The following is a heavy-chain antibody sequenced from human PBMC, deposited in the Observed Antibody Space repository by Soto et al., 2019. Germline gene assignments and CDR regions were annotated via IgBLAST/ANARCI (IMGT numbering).Heavy chain of an antibody. Sequence: GGSLRLSCAASGFTFSSYAMSWVRQAPGKGLEWVSAISGSGGSTYYADSVKGRFTISRDNSKNTLYLQMNSLRAEDTAVYYWAKGPDYGDYFYYFDYWGQGTLVTVSS. D-gene: IGHD4-17*01. V-gene: IGHV3-23*01. CDR2: ISGSGGST. J-gene: IGHJ4*02. CDR3: AKGPDYGDYFYYFDY. CDR1: GFTFSSYA.